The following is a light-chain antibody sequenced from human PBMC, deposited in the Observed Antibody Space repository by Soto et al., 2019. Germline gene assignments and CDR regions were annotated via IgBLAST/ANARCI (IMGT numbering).Light chain of an antibody. Sequence: QSVLTQPASVSGSPGQSITISCTGTSSDVGGYNYVSWYQQHPGKAPKLMIYDVSNRPSGVSNRFSGSKSGNTASLTISGLQAEDEADYYCSSYTSSSTRVSGGETKRTV. CDR1: SSDVGGYNY. CDR2: DVS. V-gene: IGLV2-14*01. CDR3: SSYTSSSTRV. J-gene: IGLJ3*02.